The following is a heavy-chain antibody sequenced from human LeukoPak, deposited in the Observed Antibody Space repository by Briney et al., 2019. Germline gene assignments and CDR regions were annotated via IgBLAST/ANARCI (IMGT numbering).Heavy chain of an antibody. D-gene: IGHD5-24*01. Sequence: GGSLRLSCAASGFTFDDYAMHWVRQAPGKGLEWVSGISWNSGSIGYADSVKGRFTISRDNAKNSLYLQMNSLRAEDTALYYRAKDRRRWLQDGVDYWGQGTLVTVSS. CDR1: GFTFDDYA. J-gene: IGHJ4*02. CDR3: AKDRRRWLQDGVDY. CDR2: ISWNSGSI. V-gene: IGHV3-9*01.